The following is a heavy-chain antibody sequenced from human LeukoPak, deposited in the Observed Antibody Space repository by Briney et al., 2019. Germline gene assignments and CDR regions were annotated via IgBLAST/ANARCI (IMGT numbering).Heavy chain of an antibody. V-gene: IGHV3-74*01. CDR2: INSDGSST. CDR3: ARDQGGILTGYYTEFDY. J-gene: IGHJ4*02. D-gene: IGHD3-9*01. CDR1: GFTFSSYW. Sequence: GGSLRLSCAASGFTFSSYWMHWVRQAPGKGLVWVSRINSDGSSTSYADSVKGRFTISRDNAKNTLYLQMDSLRAEDTAVYYCARDQGGILTGYYTEFDYWGQGTLVTVSS.